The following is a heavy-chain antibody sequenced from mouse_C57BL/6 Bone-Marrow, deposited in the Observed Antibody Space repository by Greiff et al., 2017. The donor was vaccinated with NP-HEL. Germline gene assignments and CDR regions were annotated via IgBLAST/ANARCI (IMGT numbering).Heavy chain of an antibody. D-gene: IGHD1-1*01. CDR1: GYSFTGYY. V-gene: IGHV1-42*01. J-gene: IGHJ3*01. CDR3: ARKPYYGSSYCFAY. CDR2: INPSTGGT. Sequence: EVQLQQSGPELVKPGASVKISCKASGYSFTGYYMNWVKQSPEKSLEWIGEINPSTGGTTYNQKFKAKATLTVDKSSSTAYMQLKSLTSEDSAVYYCARKPYYGSSYCFAYWGQGTLVTVSA.